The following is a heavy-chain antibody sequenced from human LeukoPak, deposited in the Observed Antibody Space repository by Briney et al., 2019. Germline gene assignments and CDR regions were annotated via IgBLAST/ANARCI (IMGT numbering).Heavy chain of an antibody. V-gene: IGHV1-18*01. D-gene: IGHD3-16*01. CDR1: GYTFTSYG. CDR2: ISAYNGNT. Sequence: ASVKVSCKASGYTFTSYGISWVRQAPGQGLEWMGWISAYNGNTNYAQKLQGRVTMTTDTSTSTAYMELRSLRSDDTAVYYCARAGAIRGSLTLAYWGQGTLVTVSS. CDR3: ARAGAIRGSLTLAY. J-gene: IGHJ4*02.